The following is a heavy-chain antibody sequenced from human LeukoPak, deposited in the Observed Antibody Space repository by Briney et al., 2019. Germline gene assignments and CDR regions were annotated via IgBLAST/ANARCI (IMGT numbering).Heavy chain of an antibody. CDR3: ARDPLQYHDLLTGSLPQYYFDF. D-gene: IGHD3-9*01. J-gene: IGHJ4*02. CDR2: IIPIFGTA. V-gene: IGHV1-69*13. Sequence: GASVKVSCKASGYTFTSYGISWVRQAPGQGLEWMGGIIPIFGTANYAQKFQGRVTITADESTSTAYMELSSLRSEDTAVYYCARDPLQYHDLLTGSLPQYYFDFWGQGTLVTVSS. CDR1: GYTFTSYG.